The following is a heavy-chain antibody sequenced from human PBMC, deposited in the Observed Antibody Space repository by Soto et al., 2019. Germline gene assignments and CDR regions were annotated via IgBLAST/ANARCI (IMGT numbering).Heavy chain of an antibody. CDR2: ISGSGDST. V-gene: IGHV3-23*01. J-gene: IGHJ4*02. CDR1: GFTFSSYA. CDR3: AKTVPGTKC. D-gene: IGHD6-19*01. Sequence: EVQLLESGGGLVQPGGSLRLSCAASGFTFSSYAMSWVRQAPGKGLEWVSGISGSGDSTYYADSVKGRFTISRDNSKNTLFLQMNSLGAEDTALYYCAKTVPGTKCWGQGTLVTVSS.